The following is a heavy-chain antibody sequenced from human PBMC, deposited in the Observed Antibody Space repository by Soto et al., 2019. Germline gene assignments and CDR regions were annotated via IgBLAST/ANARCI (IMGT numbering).Heavy chain of an antibody. CDR2: IIPISDTT. D-gene: IGHD2-2*01. CDR1: GGTFSSYA. Sequence: QVQLVQSGAEVKKPGSSVKVSCKASGGTFSSYAISWVRQAPGQGLEWMGGIIPISDTTNYAEKFQGRVTITADESTSTAYMELSSLRSEDTAVYYCARSHGSSISVEIYYYYYSGMDVWGQGTTGTGSS. CDR3: ARSHGSSISVEIYYYYYSGMDV. J-gene: IGHJ6*02. V-gene: IGHV1-69*01.